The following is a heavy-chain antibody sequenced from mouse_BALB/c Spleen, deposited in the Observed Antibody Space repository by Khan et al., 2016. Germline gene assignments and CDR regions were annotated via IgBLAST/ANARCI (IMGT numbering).Heavy chain of an antibody. V-gene: IGHV1-9*01. CDR1: GYTFSSYW. CDR2: ILPGSGST. D-gene: IGHD3-2*01. CDR3: ARLRQLGLRDYFDY. J-gene: IGHJ2*01. Sequence: QVQLQQPGAELMKPGASVKISCKATGYTFSSYWIEWVKQRPGHGLEWIGEILPGSGSTNYNEKFKGKATFTADTSSNTAYMQLSSLTSEDSAVYYGARLRQLGLRDYFDYWGQGTTLTVSS.